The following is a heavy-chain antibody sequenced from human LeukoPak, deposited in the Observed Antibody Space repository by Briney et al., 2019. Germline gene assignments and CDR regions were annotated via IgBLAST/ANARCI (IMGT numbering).Heavy chain of an antibody. CDR2: ITYNGDDR. J-gene: IGHJ4*02. D-gene: IGHD5-24*01. CDR1: GLTFSSYA. CDR3: ARDGSWGWAQYDH. Sequence: GGSLRLSCAVSGLTFSSYAMGWVRQAPGKGLEWVAGITYNGDDRNYADSVKGRFTISRDNSKSTLDLQMNSLRAEDTALYYCARDGSWGWAQYDHWGQGILVTVSS. V-gene: IGHV3-23*01.